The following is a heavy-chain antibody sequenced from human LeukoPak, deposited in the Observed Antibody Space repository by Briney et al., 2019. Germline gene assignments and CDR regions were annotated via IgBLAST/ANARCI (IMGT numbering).Heavy chain of an antibody. CDR1: GLTFSDYA. CDR3: ARETCTTTNCYWGMDV. V-gene: IGHV3-30*04. CDR2: KSHDGRNK. J-gene: IGHJ6*02. Sequence: AGGSLRLSCAASGLTFSDYAVHWVRQAPGKGLDWVAVKSHDGRNKYYADSVKGRFTIFRDNSKNTLDLQMHSLRADDTALYYCARETCTTTNCYWGMDVWGQGTTVTVSS. D-gene: IGHD2-2*01.